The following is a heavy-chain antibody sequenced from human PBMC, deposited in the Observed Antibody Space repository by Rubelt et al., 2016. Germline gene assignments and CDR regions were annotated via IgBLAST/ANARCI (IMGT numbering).Heavy chain of an antibody. V-gene: IGHV1-69*04. CDR1: GYTFTSYA. D-gene: IGHD6-19*01. CDR2: IIPILGIA. CDR3: ARLQYSSGWYSAY. J-gene: IGHJ4*02. Sequence: QVQLVQSGAELKKPGASVKVSCKASGYTFTSYAMNWVRQAPGQGLEWLGRIIPILGIANYAQKFQVRVTITADKSTSTAYMELGSLRCEDTAVYYGARLQYSSGWYSAYWGQGTLVTVSS.